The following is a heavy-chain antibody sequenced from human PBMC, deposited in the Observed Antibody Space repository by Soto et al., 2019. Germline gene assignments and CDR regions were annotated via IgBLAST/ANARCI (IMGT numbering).Heavy chain of an antibody. Sequence: QVQLVESGGGVVQPGRSLRLSCEASGFTFSSYAMHWVRQAPGKGLEWVAVISNDGSNKYYADSVKGRFTISRDNFKNTLDHQVNSVRAEGTVVDYWARITGTFVSALFFDHWGQGTLVTVSS. J-gene: IGHJ4*01. V-gene: IGHV3-30*14. D-gene: IGHD3-16*01. CDR3: ARITGTFVSALFFDH. CDR1: GFTFSSYA. CDR2: ISNDGSNK.